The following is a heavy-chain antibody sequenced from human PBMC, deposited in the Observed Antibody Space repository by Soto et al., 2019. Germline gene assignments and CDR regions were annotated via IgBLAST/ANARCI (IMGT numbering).Heavy chain of an antibody. Sequence: QVQLVQSGAEVKKPGASVKVSCKASGYTFISYGISWVRQAPGQRLEWMGWISDYNGHPNYTQKFQGRVTMTIDTSTSTAYMELRSLRSDDTAVYYCARDYDIMTGSFDHWGRGTLVTVSS. J-gene: IGHJ4*02. V-gene: IGHV1-18*01. CDR1: GYTFISYG. D-gene: IGHD3-9*01. CDR3: ARDYDIMTGSFDH. CDR2: ISDYNGHP.